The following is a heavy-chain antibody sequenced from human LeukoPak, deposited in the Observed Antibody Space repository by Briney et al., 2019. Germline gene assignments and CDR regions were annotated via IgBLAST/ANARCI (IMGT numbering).Heavy chain of an antibody. D-gene: IGHD2-15*01. V-gene: IGHV4-39*01. CDR1: GGSISSSNYY. J-gene: IGHJ4*02. CDR2: ISYSGTT. CDR3: ARLPTGYCSRASCPDY. Sequence: SETLSLTCTVSGGSISSSNYYWGWIRQPPGKGLEWIGSISYSGTTNHNPSLKSRVTMSVDTSKNKFSLKLYFVTAADTAVYYCARLPTGYCSRASCPDYWGQGTLVTVSS.